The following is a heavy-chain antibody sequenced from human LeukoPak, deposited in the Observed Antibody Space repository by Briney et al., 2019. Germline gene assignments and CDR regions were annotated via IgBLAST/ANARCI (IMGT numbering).Heavy chain of an antibody. CDR1: GGSFSGYY. CDR2: INHSGST. V-gene: IGHV4-34*01. CDR3: ARGEVGANYYFDY. D-gene: IGHD1-26*01. J-gene: IGHJ4*02. Sequence: PSEALSLTCAVYGGSFSGYYLSWIRQPPGKGLEWIGEINHSGSTNYNPSLKSRVTISVDTSKNQFSLKLSSVTAADTAVYYCARGEVGANYYFDYWGQGTLVTVSS.